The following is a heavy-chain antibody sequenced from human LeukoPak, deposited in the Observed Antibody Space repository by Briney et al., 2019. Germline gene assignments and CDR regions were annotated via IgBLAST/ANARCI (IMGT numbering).Heavy chain of an antibody. V-gene: IGHV3-23*01. D-gene: IGHD3-9*01. CDR2: ISGSGGST. CDR1: GFTFSTSA. J-gene: IGHJ4*02. Sequence: GGSLRLSCAASGFTFSTSAMNWVRQAPGKGLEWVSAISGSGGSTYYEDSVKGRFTISRDNSKNTLYLQMNSLRAEDTAVYYCAKDQNFDWLLSQTFDYWGQGTLVTVSS. CDR3: AKDQNFDWLLSQTFDY.